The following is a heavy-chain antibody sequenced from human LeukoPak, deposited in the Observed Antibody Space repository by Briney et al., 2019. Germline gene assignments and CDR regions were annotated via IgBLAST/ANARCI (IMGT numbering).Heavy chain of an antibody. CDR3: AAALIAAIDY. D-gene: IGHD6-6*01. V-gene: IGHV3-74*01. Sequence: GGSLRLSCAASGFTFTAYWMHWVRQVPGKGLTWVSRINSDGSSTTYADSVKGRFTISRDNAENTLYLQMNSLRVEDTAVYYCAAALIAAIDYWGQGTLVPVSS. CDR1: GFTFTAYW. CDR2: INSDGSST. J-gene: IGHJ4*02.